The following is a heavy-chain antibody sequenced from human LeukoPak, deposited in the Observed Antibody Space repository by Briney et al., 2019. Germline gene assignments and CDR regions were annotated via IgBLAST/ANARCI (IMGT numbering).Heavy chain of an antibody. CDR2: INHSGST. D-gene: IGHD2-2*02. CDR1: GGSFSGYY. Sequence: SETLSLTCAVYGGSFSGYYWSWIRQPPGKGLEWIGGINHSGSTNYNPSLKSRVTISVDTSKNQFSLKLSSVTAADTAVYYCARGVVVPAAIPFFDYWGQGTLVTVSS. CDR3: ARGVVVPAAIPFFDY. J-gene: IGHJ4*02. V-gene: IGHV4-34*01.